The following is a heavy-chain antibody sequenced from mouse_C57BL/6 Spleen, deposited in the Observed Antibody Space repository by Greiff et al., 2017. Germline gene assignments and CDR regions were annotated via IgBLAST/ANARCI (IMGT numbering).Heavy chain of an antibody. Sequence: EVKLEESGPGLVKPSQSLSLTCSVTGYSITSGYYWNWIRQFPGNKLEWMGYISYDGSNNYNPSLKNRISITRDTSKNQFFLKLNSVTTEDTATYYCAIYDGYFAYWGQGTLVTVSA. CDR1: GYSITSGYY. CDR3: AIYDGYFAY. CDR2: ISYDGSN. J-gene: IGHJ3*01. D-gene: IGHD2-3*01. V-gene: IGHV3-6*01.